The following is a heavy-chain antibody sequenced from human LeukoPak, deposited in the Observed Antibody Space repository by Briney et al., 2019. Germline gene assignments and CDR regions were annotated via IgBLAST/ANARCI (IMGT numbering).Heavy chain of an antibody. CDR1: GVSISSSNSY. CDR3: ARDLEWADYYMDV. D-gene: IGHD2-8*01. V-gene: IGHV4-39*02. J-gene: IGHJ6*03. Sequence: SETLSLTCTVSGVSISSSNSYWGWIRQPPGKGLEWIGSIYYSGNTYYNASLKSQVSISIDTSKNQFSLRLTSVTAADTAVYYCARDLEWADYYMDVWGKGTTVTVSS. CDR2: IYYSGNT.